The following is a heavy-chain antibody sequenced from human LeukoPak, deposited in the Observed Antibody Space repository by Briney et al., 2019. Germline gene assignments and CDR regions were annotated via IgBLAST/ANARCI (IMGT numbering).Heavy chain of an antibody. CDR3: VRGGSSNFCGGDY. V-gene: IGHV3-9*01. J-gene: IGHJ4*02. CDR1: GFTFDGYT. CDR2: ISWRSGII. Sequence: HPGRSLRLSCAASGFTFDGYTMIWVRQTPGKGLEWVSGISWRSGIIGYADSVKGRFTISRDNAKNSLYLQMNILRAEDTALYHCVRGGSSNFCGGDYFGQGTLVTVSS. D-gene: IGHD6-13*01.